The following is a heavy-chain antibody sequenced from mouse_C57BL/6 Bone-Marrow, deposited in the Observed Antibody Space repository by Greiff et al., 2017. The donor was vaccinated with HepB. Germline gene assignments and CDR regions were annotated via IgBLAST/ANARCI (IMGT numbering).Heavy chain of an antibody. CDR1: GFTFSSYA. D-gene: IGHD4-1*02. J-gene: IGHJ3*01. CDR3: AREGQLGRGFAY. Sequence: DVMLVESGGGLVKPGGSLKLSCAASGFTFSSYAMSWVRQTPEKRLEWVATISDGGSYTYYPDNVKGRFTISRDNAKNNLYLQMSHLKSEDTAMYYCAREGQLGRGFAYWGQGTLVTVSA. V-gene: IGHV5-4*01. CDR2: ISDGGSYT.